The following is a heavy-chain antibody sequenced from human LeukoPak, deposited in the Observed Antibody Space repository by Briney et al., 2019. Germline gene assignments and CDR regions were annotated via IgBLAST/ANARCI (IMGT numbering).Heavy chain of an antibody. CDR3: ARETIAVAALGY. CDR1: GGSFSGYY. Sequence: SETLSLTCAVYGGSFSGYYWTWIRQPPGKGLEWIGNIYYSGSTNNDPSLKSRVTISVDTSKNQFSLKLSSVTAADTAVYYCARETIAVAALGYRGQGTLVTVSS. V-gene: IGHV4-59*01. J-gene: IGHJ4*02. CDR2: IYYSGST. D-gene: IGHD6-19*01.